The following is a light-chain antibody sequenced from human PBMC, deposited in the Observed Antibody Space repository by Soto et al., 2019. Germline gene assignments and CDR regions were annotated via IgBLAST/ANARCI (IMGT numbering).Light chain of an antibody. J-gene: IGKJ1*01. V-gene: IGKV3-11*01. CDR1: QTVGSY. CDR3: QQRSDRPPT. CDR2: DTS. Sequence: EIVLTQSPATLSLSPGERATLSCRASQTVGSYLAWFRQTPGQAPSLLIYDTSIRATGIPARFSGSGSGTDFTLTISSLEAEDFAVYYCQQRSDRPPTCGQVTK.